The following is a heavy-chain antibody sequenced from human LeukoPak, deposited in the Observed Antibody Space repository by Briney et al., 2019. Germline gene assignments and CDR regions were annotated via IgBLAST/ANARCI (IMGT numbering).Heavy chain of an antibody. J-gene: IGHJ4*02. CDR2: IYYSGST. CDR3: ARESSTSQTNLFDY. Sequence: SETLSLTCTVSGGSISSYYWSWIRQPPGKGLEWIGYIYYSGSTNYNPSLKSRVTISVDTSKNQFSLKLSSVTAADTAIYYCARESSTSQTNLFDYWGQGTLVTVSS. CDR1: GGSISSYY. D-gene: IGHD6-6*01. V-gene: IGHV4-59*01.